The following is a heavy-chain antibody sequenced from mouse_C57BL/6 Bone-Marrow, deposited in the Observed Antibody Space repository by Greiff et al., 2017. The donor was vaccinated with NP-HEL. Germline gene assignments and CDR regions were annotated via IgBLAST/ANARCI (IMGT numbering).Heavy chain of an antibody. Sequence: EVNVVESGGGLVKPGGSLKLSCAASGFTFSSYAMSWVRQTPGQRLEWVATICAAGSYTYYPDNVKGRVTLSRDNAKNNLYLQMSHLKSEDTAMYYCARDRDYDSPALFAYWGQGTLVTVSA. J-gene: IGHJ3*01. CDR3: ARDRDYDSPALFAY. CDR2: ICAAGSYT. CDR1: GFTFSSYA. D-gene: IGHD2-4*01. V-gene: IGHV5-4*01.